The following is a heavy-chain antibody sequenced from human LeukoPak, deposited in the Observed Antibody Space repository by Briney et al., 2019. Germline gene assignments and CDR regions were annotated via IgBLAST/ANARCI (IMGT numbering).Heavy chain of an antibody. Sequence: PGGSLRLSCAASGFTLSTYEVNWVRQAPGKGLEWVAYIGRYGVTTYYADSVKGRFTISGDNAKNSLNLQMNSLRAEDTAVYYCATLSDRNFYYSYGLDVWGQGTTVTVS. CDR1: GFTLSTYE. D-gene: IGHD1-14*01. J-gene: IGHJ6*02. V-gene: IGHV3-48*03. CDR2: IGRYGVTT. CDR3: ATLSDRNFYYSYGLDV.